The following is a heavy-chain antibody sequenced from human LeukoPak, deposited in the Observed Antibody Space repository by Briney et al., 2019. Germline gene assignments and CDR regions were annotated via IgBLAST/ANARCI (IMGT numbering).Heavy chain of an antibody. CDR3: ARGRYYGSGSKNWFDS. CDR2: IIPILGVP. D-gene: IGHD3-10*01. CDR1: GDTFSDYT. Sequence: SVKVSCKTSGDTFSDYTLNWVRQGPGQGLEWMGRIIPILGVPTYAQKFQDRVTITADRSTNTAYMELNSLKSEDTAMYYCARGRYYGSGSKNWFDSWGQGTLATVPS. J-gene: IGHJ5*01. V-gene: IGHV1-69*02.